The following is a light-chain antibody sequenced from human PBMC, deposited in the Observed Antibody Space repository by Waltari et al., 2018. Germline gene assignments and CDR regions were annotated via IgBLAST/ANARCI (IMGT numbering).Light chain of an antibody. CDR2: DVN. CDR3: NSFAGSDTVV. J-gene: IGLJ2*01. CDR1: SGDIGAYNS. V-gene: IGLV2-8*01. Sequence: QSALTQPPSASGSPGQSVTLSCTGPSGDIGAYNSLTWYRQHPGKVPNLMIYDVNRRPSGVPDRFSGSKSGNTASLTVSGLQPEDEAVYYCNSFAGSDTVVFGGGTTLTVL.